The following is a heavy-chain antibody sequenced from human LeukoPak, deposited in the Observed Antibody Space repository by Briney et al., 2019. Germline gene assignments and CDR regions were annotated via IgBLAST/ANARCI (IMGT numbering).Heavy chain of an antibody. J-gene: IGHJ3*02. Sequence: PSETPSLTCTVSGGSISDYYWGWIRHPPGKGLEWIGHIFGNVSPDYNPSLKSRVTITTDTSKNQFSLQLCSVTAADTAMYFCARRFRTSGTLHHEAYDIWGQGTVVTVSS. V-gene: IGHV4-4*09. D-gene: IGHD3-3*01. CDR3: ARRFRTSGTLHHEAYDI. CDR1: GGSISDYY. CDR2: IFGNVSP.